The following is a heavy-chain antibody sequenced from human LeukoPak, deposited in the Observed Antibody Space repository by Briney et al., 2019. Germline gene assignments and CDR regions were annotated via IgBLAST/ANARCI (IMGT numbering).Heavy chain of an antibody. V-gene: IGHV1-69*05. CDR2: IIPIFGTA. Sequence: ASVKVSFKASGGTFSSYAISWVRQAPGQGREWMGGIIPIFGTANYAQMFQGRVTITTDESTSTAYMELSSLRSEDTAVYYCARGPYSGSYGYWGQGTLVTVSS. CDR1: GGTFSSYA. J-gene: IGHJ4*02. D-gene: IGHD1-26*01. CDR3: ARGPYSGSYGY.